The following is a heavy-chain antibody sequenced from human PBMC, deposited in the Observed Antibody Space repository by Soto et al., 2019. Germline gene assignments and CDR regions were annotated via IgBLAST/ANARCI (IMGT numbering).Heavy chain of an antibody. CDR3: ARGYIVATIREDYFDY. Sequence: PSETLSLTCTVSGCSISSGGYYWSWIRQHPGKGLEWIGYIYYSGSTYYNPSLKSRVTISVDTSKNQFSLKLSSVTAADTAVYYCARGYIVATIREDYFDYWGQGTLVTAPQ. J-gene: IGHJ4*02. D-gene: IGHD5-12*01. CDR1: GCSISSGGYY. V-gene: IGHV4-31*03. CDR2: IYYSGST.